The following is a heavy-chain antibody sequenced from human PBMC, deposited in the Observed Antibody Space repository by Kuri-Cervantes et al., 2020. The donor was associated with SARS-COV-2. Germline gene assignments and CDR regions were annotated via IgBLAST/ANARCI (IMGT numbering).Heavy chain of an antibody. CDR3: ARDESGSFDGSAFDV. V-gene: IGHV3-21*01. CDR1: GFTLSNYG. CDR2: ISSTRGCI. J-gene: IGHJ3*01. Sequence: GESLKISCAASGFTLSNYGMNWVRQAPGKGLEWVSSISSTRGCIYYADSLKGRFTISRDNVKNSLYLQMNSLRAEDTAVYYCARDESGSFDGSAFDVWGQGTMVTVSS. D-gene: IGHD1-26*01.